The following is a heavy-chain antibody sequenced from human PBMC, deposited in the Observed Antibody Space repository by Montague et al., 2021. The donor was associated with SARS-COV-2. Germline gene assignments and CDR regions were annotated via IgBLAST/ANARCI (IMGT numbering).Heavy chain of an antibody. V-gene: IGHV3-23*01. CDR2: ITPGGDIP. Sequence: SLRLSCAASGFSFSAYAMSWVRQAPGKGLKWVSAITPGGDIPYYADSVRGRFTISRDNARNTVYLQMDSLRVADAAVYYCVKDTYGSFDPWGLGTLVTVSS. J-gene: IGHJ5*02. CDR1: GFSFSAYA. CDR3: VKDTYGSFDP. D-gene: IGHD5-24*01.